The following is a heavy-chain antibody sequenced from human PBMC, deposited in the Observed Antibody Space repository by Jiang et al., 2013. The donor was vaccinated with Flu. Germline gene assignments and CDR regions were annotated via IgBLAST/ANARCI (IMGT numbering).Heavy chain of an antibody. D-gene: IGHD3-22*01. V-gene: IGHV4-39*01. CDR2: IYYSGST. Sequence: LLKPSETLSLTCTVSGGSISSSSYYWGWIRQPPGKGLEWIGSIYYSGSTYYNPSLKSRVTISVDTSKNQFSLKLSSVTAADTAVYYCARQVVVINPFVDYWGQGTLVTVSS. J-gene: IGHJ4*02. CDR3: ARQVVVINPFVDY. CDR1: GGSISSSSYY.